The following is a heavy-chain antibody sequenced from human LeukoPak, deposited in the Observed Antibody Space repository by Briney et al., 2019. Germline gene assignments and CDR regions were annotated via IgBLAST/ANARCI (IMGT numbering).Heavy chain of an antibody. V-gene: IGHV4-59*01. Sequence: SETLSLTCTVSGGSISSYYWSWIRQPPGKGLEWIGYIYYSGSTNYNPSLKSRVTISVDTSKNQFSLKLSSVTAADTAVYYCASGPRADIVVVPAAINGMDVWGQGTTVTVSS. CDR3: ASGPRADIVVVPAAINGMDV. CDR1: GGSISSYY. D-gene: IGHD2-2*02. CDR2: IYYSGST. J-gene: IGHJ6*02.